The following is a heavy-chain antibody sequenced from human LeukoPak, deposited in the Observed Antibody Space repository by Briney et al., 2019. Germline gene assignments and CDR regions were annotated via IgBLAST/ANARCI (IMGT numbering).Heavy chain of an antibody. Sequence: GGSLRLSCAASGFTFSSYSMNWVRQAPGKGLEWVSYISSSSTIYYADSVKGRFTISRDNAKNSLYLQMNSLRAEDTAVYYCARDRTAIVWFGEYTPSDYHYGMDVWGQGTTVTVSS. CDR2: ISSSSTI. CDR3: ARDRTAIVWFGEYTPSDYHYGMDV. CDR1: GFTFSSYS. V-gene: IGHV3-48*01. D-gene: IGHD3-10*01. J-gene: IGHJ6*02.